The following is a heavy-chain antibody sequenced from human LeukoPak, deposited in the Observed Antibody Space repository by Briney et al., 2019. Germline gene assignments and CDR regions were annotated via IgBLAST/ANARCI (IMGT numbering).Heavy chain of an antibody. CDR2: IYSGGST. V-gene: IGHV3-53*01. D-gene: IGHD1-26*01. CDR3: AREVTSGSYYIDY. J-gene: IGHJ4*02. Sequence: GGSLRLSCAASGFTVSSYCMSWVRQAPGKGLEWVSVIYSGGSTYYADSVKGRFTISRDYSKNTLYLQMNSLRADDTAVYYCAREVTSGSYYIDYWGQGTLVTVSS. CDR1: GFTVSSYC.